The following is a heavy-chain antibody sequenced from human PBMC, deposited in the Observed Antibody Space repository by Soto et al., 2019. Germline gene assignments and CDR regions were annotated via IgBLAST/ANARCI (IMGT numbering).Heavy chain of an antibody. CDR2: ISGSGGST. D-gene: IGHD1-7*01. CDR1: GFTFSSYA. V-gene: IGHV3-23*01. CDR3: AKEGTGNTIRPTDRYYSSGMDV. J-gene: IGHJ6*02. Sequence: PRLSCAASGFTFSSYAMSWVRQAPGKGLEWVSAISGSGGSTYYADSVRGRFTISRDNSKNTLYLQMNSLRAEDTAVYYCAKEGTGNTIRPTDRYYSSGMDVWGQGTTVTVSS.